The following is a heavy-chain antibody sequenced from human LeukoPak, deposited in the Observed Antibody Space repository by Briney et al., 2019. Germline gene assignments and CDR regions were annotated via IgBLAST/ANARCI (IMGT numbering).Heavy chain of an antibody. Sequence: SSETLSLTCTVSGGSIRSSNYYWGWIRQPPGKGLEWIGSIYYTGSTNSNPSLKSRLTMSVDTSKNQFSLKLTSLTAADTAVYYCAGGSSWYNWYDPWGQGTLVTVSS. CDR3: AGGSSWYNWYDP. V-gene: IGHV4-39*01. CDR1: GGSIRSSNYY. J-gene: IGHJ5*02. CDR2: IYYTGST. D-gene: IGHD6-13*01.